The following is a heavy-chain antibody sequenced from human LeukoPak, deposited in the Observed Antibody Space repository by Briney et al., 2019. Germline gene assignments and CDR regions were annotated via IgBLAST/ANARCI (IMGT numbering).Heavy chain of an antibody. J-gene: IGHJ4*02. CDR1: GGSISSYY. D-gene: IGHD1-1*01. V-gene: IGHV4-59*01. CDR2: IYYSGST. CDR3: AREVSGTNSFDY. Sequence: SETLSLTCTVSGGSISSYYWSWIRQPPGKGLEWIGYIYYSGSTNYNPSLKSRVTISVDTSKNQFSLKLSSVTAADTAVYYCAREVSGTNSFDYRGQGTLVTVSS.